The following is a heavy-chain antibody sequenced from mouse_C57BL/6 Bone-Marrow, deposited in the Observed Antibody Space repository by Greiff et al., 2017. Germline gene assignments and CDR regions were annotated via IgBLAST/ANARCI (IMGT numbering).Heavy chain of an antibody. D-gene: IGHD1-1*01. V-gene: IGHV1-19*01. J-gene: IGHJ2*01. CDR3: ARNGYYYGSSGY. CDR2: INPYNGGT. CDR1: GYTFTDYY. Sequence: EVQLQQSGPVLVKPGASVKMSCKASGYTFTDYYMNWVKQSHGKSLEWIGVINPYNGGTSYNQKFKGKATLTVDKSSSTAYMELNSLTSEDSAVXYCARNGYYYGSSGYWGQGTTRTVSS.